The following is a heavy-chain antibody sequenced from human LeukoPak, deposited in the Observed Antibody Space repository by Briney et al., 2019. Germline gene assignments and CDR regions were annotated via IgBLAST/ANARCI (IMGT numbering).Heavy chain of an antibody. D-gene: IGHD6-19*01. J-gene: IGHJ4*02. V-gene: IGHV3-53*01. CDR1: GFTVSTNY. CDR3: ARDLASSTGWEFDY. CDR2: IYSASST. Sequence: GGSLRLSCAASGFTVSTNYMSWVRQAPGKGLEWVSLIYSASSTYYADSVKGRFTISRDNSKNTLYLQMNSLRAEDTAMYYRARDLASSTGWEFDYWGQGTLVTVSS.